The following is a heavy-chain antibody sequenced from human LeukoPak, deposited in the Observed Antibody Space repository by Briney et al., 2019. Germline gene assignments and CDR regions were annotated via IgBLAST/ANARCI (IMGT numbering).Heavy chain of an antibody. J-gene: IGHJ4*02. CDR2: IYNAATT. CDR1: GGSISNYY. CDR3: ARVTTAWYVIGY. D-gene: IGHD6-13*01. V-gene: IGHV4-4*08. Sequence: SETLSLTCAVSGGSISNYYWTWIRQPPGKGLEWLGFIYNAATTNYNPSLKSRVTISVDTSKNQFSLRLSSVTAADTAIYYCARVTTAWYVIGYWGQGTLVTVSS.